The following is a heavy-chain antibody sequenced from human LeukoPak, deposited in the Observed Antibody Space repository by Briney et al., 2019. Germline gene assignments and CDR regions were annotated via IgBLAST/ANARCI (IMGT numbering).Heavy chain of an antibody. CDR2: ISSNGGST. CDR3: AESSGNYLYFDY. V-gene: IGHV3-64*01. J-gene: IGHJ4*02. D-gene: IGHD3-10*01. CDR1: GFTFSDYA. Sequence: GGSLRLSCAASGFTFSDYAMHWVRQAPGKGLESASAISSNGGSTYYANSVKGRFTISRDNSKNTLYLQMGSLRAEDMAVYYCAESSGNYLYFDYWGQGTLVTVSS.